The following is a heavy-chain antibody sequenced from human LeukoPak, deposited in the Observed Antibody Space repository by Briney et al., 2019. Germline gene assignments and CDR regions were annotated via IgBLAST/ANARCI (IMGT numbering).Heavy chain of an antibody. Sequence: PGGSLRLSCAASGFTFSSYGMSWVRQAPGKGLEWVSHIGRSGSTIYYADSVKGRFAISRDNAKNSLYLQMNSLRAEDRAVYYCASYIVGPTLDYWGQGILVTVSS. V-gene: IGHV3-48*04. CDR3: ASYIVGPTLDY. CDR1: GFTFSSYG. CDR2: IGRSGSTI. J-gene: IGHJ4*02. D-gene: IGHD1-26*01.